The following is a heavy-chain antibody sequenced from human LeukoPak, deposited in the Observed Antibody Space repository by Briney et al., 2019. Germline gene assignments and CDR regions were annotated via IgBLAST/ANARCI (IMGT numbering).Heavy chain of an antibody. CDR1: GGSFSGCY. J-gene: IGHJ4*02. CDR2: INHSGST. Sequence: PSETLSLTCAVYGGSFSGCYWSWIRQPSGKGLEWIGEINHSGSTNYNPSLKSRVTISVDTSKNQFSLKLSSVTAADTAVYYCAGHGYDVWSGYFDYWGQGILVTVSS. CDR3: AGHGYDVWSGYFDY. D-gene: IGHD3-3*01. V-gene: IGHV4-34*01.